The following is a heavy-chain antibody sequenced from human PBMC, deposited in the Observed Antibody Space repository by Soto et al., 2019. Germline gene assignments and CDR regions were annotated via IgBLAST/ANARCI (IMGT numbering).Heavy chain of an antibody. CDR3: ARGDGDYYDGNGYLGRH. J-gene: IGHJ4*02. V-gene: IGHV3-74*01. CDR1: GFIFSSYW. CDR2: IKSDGSGT. Sequence: EVQLVESGGGLVQPGGSLRLSCAASGFIFSSYWMHWVRQAPGKGLVWVSRIKSDGSGTYYADSVKGRLTISRDNAKNTLYLQMNSLRAEDTAVYYCARGDGDYYDGNGYLGRHWGQGTLVTVSS. D-gene: IGHD3-22*01.